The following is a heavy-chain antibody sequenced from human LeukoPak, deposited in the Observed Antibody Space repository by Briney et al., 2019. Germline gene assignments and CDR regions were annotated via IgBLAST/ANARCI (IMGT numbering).Heavy chain of an antibody. V-gene: IGHV4-39*07. Sequence: NPSETLSLTCTVSGASTSSTSHYWDWIRQPPGKGLEWIGSIYYSGSTSYNPSLNSRVTISIDTSKNQFSLKLTSVTAADTAVYYCARHEYLFFDYWGQGTLVTVSS. CDR3: ARHEYLFFDY. CDR2: IYYSGST. J-gene: IGHJ4*02. D-gene: IGHD2-2*02. CDR1: GASTSSTSHY.